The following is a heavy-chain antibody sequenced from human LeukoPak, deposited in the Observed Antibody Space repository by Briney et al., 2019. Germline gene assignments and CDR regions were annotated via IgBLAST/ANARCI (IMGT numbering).Heavy chain of an antibody. D-gene: IGHD3-9*01. CDR3: ARSGVLRYFDWLFDY. V-gene: IGHV4-4*02. J-gene: IGHJ4*02. CDR2: IYHSGST. CDR1: GGSISSSNW. Sequence: SGTLSLTCAVSGGSISSSNWWSWVRQPPGKGLEWIGEIYHSGSTNYNPSLKSRVTISVDTSKNQFSLKLSSVTAADTAVYYCARSGVLRYFDWLFDYWGQGTLVTVSS.